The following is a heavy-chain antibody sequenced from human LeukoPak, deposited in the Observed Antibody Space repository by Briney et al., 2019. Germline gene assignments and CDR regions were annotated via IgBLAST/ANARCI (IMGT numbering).Heavy chain of an antibody. CDR1: GGSISSYY. CDR3: AAYYDSSGSQNPPSAY. CDR2: IYYSGST. V-gene: IGHV4-59*08. J-gene: IGHJ4*02. D-gene: IGHD3-22*01. Sequence: SETLSLTCTVSGGSISSYYWSWIRQHPGKGLEWIGYIYYSGSTNYNPSLKSRVTISVDTSKNQFSLKLSSVTAADTAVYYCAAYYDSSGSQNPPSAYWGQGTLVTVSS.